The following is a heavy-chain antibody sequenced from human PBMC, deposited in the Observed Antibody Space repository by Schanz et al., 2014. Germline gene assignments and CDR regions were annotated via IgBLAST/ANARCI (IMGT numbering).Heavy chain of an antibody. J-gene: IGHJ4*02. D-gene: IGHD6-13*01. V-gene: IGHV4-34*01. CDR1: SGSFSGYY. CDR2: INHSGST. CDR3: ARGPDSTSADVTRGRRRYYFDY. Sequence: QVQLQQWGAGLLKPSETLSLSCAVYSGSFSGYYWSWIRQPPGKGLEWIGEINHSGSTNYNPSLKCRDPISVDTPKTQFSLKLSSVPAADTAVYYCARGPDSTSADVTRGRRRYYFDYWGQGTLVTVSS.